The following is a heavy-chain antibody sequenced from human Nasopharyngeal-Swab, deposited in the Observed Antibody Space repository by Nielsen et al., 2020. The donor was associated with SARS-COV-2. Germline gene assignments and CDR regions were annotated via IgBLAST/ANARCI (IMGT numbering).Heavy chain of an antibody. V-gene: IGHV1-18*01. D-gene: IGHD3-22*01. CDR1: GYSFTSYG. CDR3: ARLGGGGYYSGLFDY. CDR2: ISAYNGNT. J-gene: IGHJ4*02. Sequence: ASVQVSCKASGYSFTSYGISWVRQAPGQGLEWMGWISAYNGNTNYAQKLQGRVTMTTDTSTSTAYMELRSLRSDDTAVYYCARLGGGGYYSGLFDYWGQGTLVTVSS.